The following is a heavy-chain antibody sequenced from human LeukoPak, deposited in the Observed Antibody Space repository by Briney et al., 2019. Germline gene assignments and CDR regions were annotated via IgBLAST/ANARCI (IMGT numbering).Heavy chain of an antibody. CDR3: ARGQGYSGSYWAIDY. V-gene: IGHV1-2*02. CDR1: GYTFTGYY. D-gene: IGHD1-26*01. J-gene: IGHJ4*02. CDR2: INPNSGGT. Sequence: VSVKVSCKASGYTFTGYYMHWVRQAPGQGLEWMGWINPNSGGTNYAQKFQGRVTMTRDTSISTAYMELSRLRSDDTAVYYCARGQGYSGSYWAIDYWGQGTLVTVSS.